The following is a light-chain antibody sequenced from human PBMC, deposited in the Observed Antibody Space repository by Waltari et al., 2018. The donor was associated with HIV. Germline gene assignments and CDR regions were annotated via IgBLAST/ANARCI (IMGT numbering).Light chain of an antibody. CDR2: GAS. V-gene: IGKV3-20*01. CDR3: QQYGSSHS. Sequence: EIVLTQSPGTRSLSPGEGATLSCRASQSVSSSYLAWYQQKPGQAPRLLIYGASSRATGIPDRFSGSGSGTDFTLTISRLEPEDFAVYYCQQYGSSHSFGQGTKLEIK. J-gene: IGKJ2*03. CDR1: QSVSSSY.